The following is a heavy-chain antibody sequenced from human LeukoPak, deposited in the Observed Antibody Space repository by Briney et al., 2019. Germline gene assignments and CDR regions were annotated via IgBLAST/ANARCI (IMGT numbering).Heavy chain of an antibody. V-gene: IGHV3-66*01. CDR3: ARALAAAGTIYYYYDGMDV. Sequence: GGSLRLSCAASGFTVSSNYMSWVRQAPGKGLEWVSVIYSGGSTYYADSVKGRFTISRDNSKNTLYLQMKSLRAEDTAVYYCARALAAAGTIYYYYDGMDVWGQGTTVTVSS. D-gene: IGHD6-13*01. CDR2: IYSGGST. J-gene: IGHJ6*02. CDR1: GFTVSSNY.